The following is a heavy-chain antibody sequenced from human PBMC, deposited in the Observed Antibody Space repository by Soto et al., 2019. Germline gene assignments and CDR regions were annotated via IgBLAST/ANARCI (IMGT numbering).Heavy chain of an antibody. CDR3: ARGWWELGKAGFFDY. V-gene: IGHV1-69*06. D-gene: IGHD1-26*01. CDR1: GGTFSSYA. CDR2: IIPIFGTA. J-gene: IGHJ4*02. Sequence: QVQLVQSGAEVKKPGSSVKVSCKASGGTFSSYAISWGRQAPGQGLEWMGGIIPIFGTANYAQNFQGRVTITANNSTSTAYMELSSLRSEDTAGYYCARGWWELGKAGFFDYWGQGTLVTVSS.